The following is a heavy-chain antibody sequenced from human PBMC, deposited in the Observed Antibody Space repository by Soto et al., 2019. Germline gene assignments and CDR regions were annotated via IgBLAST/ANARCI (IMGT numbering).Heavy chain of an antibody. CDR2: INHSGST. J-gene: IGHJ6*02. CDR1: GGSFSGYY. V-gene: IGHV4-34*01. Sequence: PSETLSLTCAVYGGSFSGYYWSWIRQPPGKGLEWIGEINHSGSTNYNPSLKSRVTISVDTSKNQFSLKLSSVTAADTAVYYCARGVFLVYAIRYYYYGMDVWGQGTAVTVSS. D-gene: IGHD2-8*01. CDR3: ARGVFLVYAIRYYYYGMDV.